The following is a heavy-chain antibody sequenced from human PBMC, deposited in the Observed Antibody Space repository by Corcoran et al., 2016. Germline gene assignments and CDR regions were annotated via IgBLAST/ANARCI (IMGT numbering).Heavy chain of an antibody. V-gene: IGHV3-23*01. CDR3: AKAPFWSGSLPGTLHNYGMDV. J-gene: IGHJ6*02. CDR1: GFTFSSYA. Sequence: EVQLLESGGGLVQPGGSLRLSCAASGFTFSSYAMSWVRQAPGKGLEWVSAISGSGGSTYYADSVKGRFTISRENSKNTLYLQMNSLRAEDTAVYYCAKAPFWSGSLPGTLHNYGMDVWGQGTTVTVSS. D-gene: IGHD3-3*01. CDR2: ISGSGGST.